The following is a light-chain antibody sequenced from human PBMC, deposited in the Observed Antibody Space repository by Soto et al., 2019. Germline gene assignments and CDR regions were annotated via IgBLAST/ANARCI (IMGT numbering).Light chain of an antibody. CDR3: SSYTSTRTLYV. V-gene: IGLV2-14*03. CDR2: DVS. J-gene: IGLJ1*01. Sequence: QSALTQPASVSGSPGQSITISCTGTSSDVGGSNYVSWYQHHPGKAPKLMIYDVSSRPSGVSNRFSGSKSGNTASLTISGLQAEDEADYYCSSYTSTRTLYVFGTGTKLTVL. CDR1: SSDVGGSNY.